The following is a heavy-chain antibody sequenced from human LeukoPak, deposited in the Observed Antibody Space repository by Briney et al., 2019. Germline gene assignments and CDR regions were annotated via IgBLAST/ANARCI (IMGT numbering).Heavy chain of an antibody. Sequence: PGGSLRLSCAASGFSFRGYSINGVRQAPGKGLEWVSSITVSNSYVYYADSVKGRFTISRDNARTSLYLQMNSLRAEDTAVYYCAKSTRKREDDFYYYYYMDVWGKGTTVTVSS. J-gene: IGHJ6*03. CDR3: AKSTRKREDDFYYYYYMDV. D-gene: IGHD1-26*01. CDR1: GFSFRGYS. V-gene: IGHV3-21*01. CDR2: ITVSNSYV.